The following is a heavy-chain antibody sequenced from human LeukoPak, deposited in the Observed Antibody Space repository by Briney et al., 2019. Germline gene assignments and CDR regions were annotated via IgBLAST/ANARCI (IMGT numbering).Heavy chain of an antibody. CDR2: ISSSGAYI. V-gene: IGHV3-21*01. J-gene: IGHJ4*02. D-gene: IGHD3-22*01. CDR1: GFTFSTYS. CDR3: VGNYYDSSGLDY. Sequence: GGSLRLSCAASGFTFSTYSMNWVRQAPGKGLECVSSISSSGAYIYYAGSVKGRFTISRDNAKKSLYLQMNSLRAEDTAIYYCVGNYYDSSGLDYWGQGTLVTVSS.